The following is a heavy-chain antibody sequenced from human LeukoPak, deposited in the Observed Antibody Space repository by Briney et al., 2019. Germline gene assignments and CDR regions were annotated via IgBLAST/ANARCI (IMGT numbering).Heavy chain of an antibody. Sequence: SETLSLTCTVSGDSISGYSWTWIRQPPGKGLEWIGYIYYNGNTNYNSSLKSRVTISIDTSKNQFSLKLTSVTAADTAVYYCALMGVGPPTANYWGQGALVTVSS. CDR1: GDSISGYS. CDR2: IYYNGNT. V-gene: IGHV4-59*08. CDR3: ALMGVGPPTANY. D-gene: IGHD2-21*02. J-gene: IGHJ4*02.